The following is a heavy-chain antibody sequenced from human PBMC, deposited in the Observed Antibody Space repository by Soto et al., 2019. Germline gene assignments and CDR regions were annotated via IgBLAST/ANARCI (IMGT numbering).Heavy chain of an antibody. CDR2: IYWDDDE. J-gene: IGHJ4*02. D-gene: IGHD5-18*01. CDR1: GFSRTTRGVG. V-gene: IGHV2-5*02. Sequence: QITLKESGPTLVKPTQTLTLTCTFSGFSRTTRGVGVGWIRQPPGKALEWLALIYWDDDEGYSPSLKSRLTITKHTSKHQVFLTMTNMDPVDTATYYCAHRPRGYSYHFDSWCQGTLVTVSS. CDR3: AHRPRGYSYHFDS.